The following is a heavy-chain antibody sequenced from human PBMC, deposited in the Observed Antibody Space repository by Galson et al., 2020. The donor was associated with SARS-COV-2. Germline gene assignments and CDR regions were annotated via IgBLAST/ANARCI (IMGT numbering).Heavy chain of an antibody. CDR2: ISGSGGST. D-gene: IGHD2-2*02. CDR3: AKAYCYSLSEKRCGYYFYVDV. V-gene: IGHV3-23*01. CDR1: GFTFSSYA. J-gene: IGHJ6*03. Sequence: GGSLRLSCAASGFTFSSYAMSWVRQAPGKGLEWVSAISGSGGSTYYADSVKGRFTISRDNSKNTLYLQMNSLRAEDTAVYYCAKAYCYSLSEKRCGYYFYVDVWCKGAPFTVSS.